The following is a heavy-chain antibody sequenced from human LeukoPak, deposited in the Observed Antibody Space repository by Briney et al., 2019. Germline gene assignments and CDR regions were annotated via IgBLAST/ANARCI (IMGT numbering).Heavy chain of an antibody. V-gene: IGHV4-4*07. CDR2: IYPSGST. Sequence: KASETLSLTCTVSGGSISNYYWSWIRQPAGKGLEWIGRIYPSGSTNDNPALKSRVNMSVDKSKNQFSLRLTSVTAADTAVYYCTKGSITGDGAFDIWGQGTMVTVSS. D-gene: IGHD7-27*01. CDR1: GGSISNYY. CDR3: TKGSITGDGAFDI. J-gene: IGHJ3*02.